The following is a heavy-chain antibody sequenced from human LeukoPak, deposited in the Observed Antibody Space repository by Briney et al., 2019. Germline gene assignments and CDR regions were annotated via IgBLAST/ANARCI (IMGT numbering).Heavy chain of an antibody. J-gene: IGHJ4*02. V-gene: IGHV1-8*01. CDR2: MTPNSGNT. CDR3: ARGRSRGVDDFDY. D-gene: IGHD3-10*01. Sequence: GGSVKVSCKASGDTFTSYDINWVRDAPGQGLEWMGWMTPNSGNTDYTQKFQGRVTMTRNTSISTAYMELSSLRSEDTAVYYCARGRSRGVDDFDYWGQGTLVSVSS. CDR1: GDTFTSYD.